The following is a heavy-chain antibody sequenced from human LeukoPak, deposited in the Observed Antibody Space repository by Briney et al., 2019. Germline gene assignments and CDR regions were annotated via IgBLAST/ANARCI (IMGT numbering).Heavy chain of an antibody. CDR2: IYDSGST. CDR1: GGSMSSYY. V-gene: IGHV4-59*08. J-gene: IGHJ3*02. D-gene: IGHD1-26*01. CDR3: ARHTTSGIYRRPIDI. Sequence: NPSETLSLTCTVSGGSMSSYYWSWIRQPPGKGLEWIGYIYDSGSTNYNPPLKSRVTISVDASNNQLSLKLNSVTAADTAVYYCARHTTSGIYRRPIDIWGQGTMVTVSS.